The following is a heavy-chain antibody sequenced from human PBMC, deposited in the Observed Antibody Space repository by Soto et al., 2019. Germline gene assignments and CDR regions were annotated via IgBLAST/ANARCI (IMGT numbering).Heavy chain of an antibody. CDR3: ANRAAEESWCTSADCFLIAFDV. Sequence: EEQLLESGGGLGQPGGSLRLSCAASGVTFSSYAMSWVRQAPGKGLEWVSAISGSGASTYYADSVKGRFTISRDNSKNTLYLQMNSLRAEDTAVYNCANRAAEESWCTSADCFLIAFDVWGQGTMVTVSS. D-gene: IGHD2-8*02. V-gene: IGHV3-23*01. CDR2: ISGSGAST. CDR1: GVTFSSYA. J-gene: IGHJ3*01.